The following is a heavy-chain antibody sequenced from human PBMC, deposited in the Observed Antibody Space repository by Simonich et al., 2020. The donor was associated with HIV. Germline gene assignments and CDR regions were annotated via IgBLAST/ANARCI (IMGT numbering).Heavy chain of an antibody. Sequence: QVQLVQSGAEVKKPGASVKVSCKASGYTYINYGINWVRQAPGQGLEWMERITVYNGNTDSAQKFQGRVTMTTDTSTSTAYMELRSLRSDDTAVYYCARGVSSGWSYYYYYYYMDVWGKGTTVTVSS. D-gene: IGHD6-19*01. CDR1: GYTYINYG. CDR3: ARGVSSGWSYYYYYYYMDV. V-gene: IGHV1-18*01. CDR2: ITVYNGNT. J-gene: IGHJ6*03.